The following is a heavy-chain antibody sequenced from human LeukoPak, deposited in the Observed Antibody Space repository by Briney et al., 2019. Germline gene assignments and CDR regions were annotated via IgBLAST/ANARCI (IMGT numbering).Heavy chain of an antibody. Sequence: PSETLSLTCAVYGGSFSGYYWSWIRQPPGKGLEWIGEINHSGSTNYNPSLKSRVTISIDTSKNQFSLKLSSVTAADTAVYYCASRKFCYYYMDVWGKGTTVTVSS. CDR2: INHSGST. J-gene: IGHJ6*03. V-gene: IGHV4-34*01. CDR1: GGSFSGYY. CDR3: ASRKFCYYYMDV.